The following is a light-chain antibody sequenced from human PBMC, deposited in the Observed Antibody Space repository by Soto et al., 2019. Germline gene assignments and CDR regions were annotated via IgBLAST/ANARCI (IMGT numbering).Light chain of an antibody. J-gene: IGKJ1*01. CDR1: QSVSSSY. CDR2: GAS. CDR3: QQYGSSPWT. V-gene: IGKV3-20*01. Sequence: EIVLTQSPGTLSLSPGERATLSCRASQSVSSSYLAWYQQKPGQDPRPLIYGASSRAIGIPDRFSGSGSGTDFTLTISRLEPEDFAVYYCQQYGSSPWTFGQGTKV.